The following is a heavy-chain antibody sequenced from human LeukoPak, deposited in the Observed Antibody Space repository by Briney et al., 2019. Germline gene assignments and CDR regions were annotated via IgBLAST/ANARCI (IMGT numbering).Heavy chain of an antibody. CDR2: VYYSVSS. V-gene: IGHV4-31*03. CDR3: ARVKVLRFLEWFLDF. Sequence: SETLSLTCTVSGSSVSSDEYYWSWVRQHPGTGLEWIGYVYYSVSSYYIPSLESRVTMSVEVSKNQFSLELRSVTAADTAMYYCARVKVLRFLEWFLDFWGPGALVTVSS. CDR1: GSSVSSDEYY. D-gene: IGHD3-3*01. J-gene: IGHJ4*02.